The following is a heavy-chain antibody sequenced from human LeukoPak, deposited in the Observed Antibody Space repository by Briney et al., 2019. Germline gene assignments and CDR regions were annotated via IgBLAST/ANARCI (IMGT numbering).Heavy chain of an antibody. CDR1: GYTFTSYY. CDR2: INPSGGST. V-gene: IGHV1-46*01. D-gene: IGHD2-15*01. J-gene: IGHJ6*03. CDR3: AGSCSGGSCYSSYYYYYMDV. Sequence: ASVKVSCKASGYTFTSYYMHWVRQAPGQGLEWMGIINPSGGSTSYAQKFQGRVTMTRDTSTSTVYMELSSLRSEDTAVYYCAGSCSGGSCYSSYYYYYMDVWGKGTTVTDSS.